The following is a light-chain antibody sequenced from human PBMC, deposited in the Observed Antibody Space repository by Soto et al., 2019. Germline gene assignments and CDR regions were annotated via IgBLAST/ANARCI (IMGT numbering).Light chain of an antibody. CDR2: EGT. J-gene: IGLJ3*02. V-gene: IGLV2-23*01. Sequence: QSGLTQPASVSGSLGQSITFSCTGTSSDVGSYNLVSWYQQHPGKAPKLIIHEGTRRPSGVSDRFSGSKSGITPSLTISGLQAEDEADYFCCSYVGGSTWVFGGGTKVTVL. CDR1: SSDVGSYNL. CDR3: CSYVGGSTWV.